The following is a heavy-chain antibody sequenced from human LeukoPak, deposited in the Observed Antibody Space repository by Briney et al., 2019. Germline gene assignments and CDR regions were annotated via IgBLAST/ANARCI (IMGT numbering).Heavy chain of an antibody. Sequence: SETLSLTRTVSGGSISSSSYYWGWIRQPPGKGLEWIGSIYYSGSTYYNPSLKSRVTISVDTSKNQFSLKLSSVTAADTAVYYCARHRSIVVVIDFDYWGQGTLVTVSS. CDR1: GGSISSSSYY. J-gene: IGHJ4*02. D-gene: IGHD3-22*01. V-gene: IGHV4-39*01. CDR2: IYYSGST. CDR3: ARHRSIVVVIDFDY.